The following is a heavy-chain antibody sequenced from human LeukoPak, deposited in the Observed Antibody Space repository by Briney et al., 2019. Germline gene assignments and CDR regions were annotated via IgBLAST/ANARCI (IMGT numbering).Heavy chain of an antibody. J-gene: IGHJ4*02. CDR3: AKDRILTGYYPLYYFDY. Sequence: PGGSLRLSCATSGLTFSSYAMSWVRQAPGKGLEWVSGISGGGSSTYYADSVKGRFTISRDNSKNTLSLQMDSLRAEDTAIYYCAKDRILTGYYPLYYFDYWGQGTLVTVSS. V-gene: IGHV3-23*01. CDR2: ISGGGSST. CDR1: GLTFSSYA. D-gene: IGHD3-9*01.